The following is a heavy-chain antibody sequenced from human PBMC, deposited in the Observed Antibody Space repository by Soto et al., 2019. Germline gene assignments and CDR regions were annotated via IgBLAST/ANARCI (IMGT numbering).Heavy chain of an antibody. J-gene: IGHJ4*02. CDR3: ASDAAAGLKF. V-gene: IGHV3-74*01. D-gene: IGHD6-13*01. Sequence: GGSLRLSCAVSGITFRSYWMHWIRQAPGKGLVWVSHINSDASIINYADSVKGRFTISRGNARNTLYLQMNSLRVDDTAIYYCASDAAAGLKFWGQGTLVTVSS. CDR2: INSDASII. CDR1: GITFRSYW.